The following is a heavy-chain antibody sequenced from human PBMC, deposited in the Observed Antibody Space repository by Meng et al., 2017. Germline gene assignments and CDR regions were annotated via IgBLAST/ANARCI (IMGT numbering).Heavy chain of an antibody. CDR3: ARTVYYDYVWGSYRKDAFDI. J-gene: IGHJ3*02. V-gene: IGHV3-33*08. CDR2: IWYDGSNK. D-gene: IGHD3-16*02. CDR1: GFTFSSYS. Sequence: GESLKISCAASGFTFSSYSMNWVRQAPGKGLEWVAVIWYDGSNKYYADSVKGRFTISRDNSKNTLYLQMNSLRAEDTAVYYCARTVYYDYVWGSYRKDAFDIWGQGTMVTVS.